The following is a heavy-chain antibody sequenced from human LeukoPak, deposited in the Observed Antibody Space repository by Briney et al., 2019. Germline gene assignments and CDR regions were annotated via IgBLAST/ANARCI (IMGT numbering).Heavy chain of an antibody. CDR2: ISGSGGST. D-gene: IGHD2-15*01. CDR1: GFTFSSYA. Sequence: PGGSLRLSCAASGFTFSSYAMSWVRQAPGKGLEWVSAISGSGGSTYYADSVKGRFTISRDNSKNTLYLQMNSLRAEDTAVYYCAKVEAVAAILIYGSYYFDYWGQGTLVTVSS. CDR3: AKVEAVAAILIYGSYYFDY. V-gene: IGHV3-23*01. J-gene: IGHJ4*02.